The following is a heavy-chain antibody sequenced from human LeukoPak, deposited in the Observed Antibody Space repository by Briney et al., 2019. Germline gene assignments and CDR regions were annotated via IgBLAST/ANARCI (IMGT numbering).Heavy chain of an antibody. CDR3: TRVGRDGYNYYFDY. V-gene: IGHV1-8*03. CDR2: MNPNSGNT. CDR1: GYTFTSYD. J-gene: IGHJ4*02. D-gene: IGHD5-24*01. Sequence: VASVKASCKASGYTFTSYDINWVRQATGQGLEWMGWMNPNSGNTGYAQKFQGRVTITRNTSISTAYMELSSLRSEDTAVYYCTRVGRDGYNYYFDYWGQGTLVTVSS.